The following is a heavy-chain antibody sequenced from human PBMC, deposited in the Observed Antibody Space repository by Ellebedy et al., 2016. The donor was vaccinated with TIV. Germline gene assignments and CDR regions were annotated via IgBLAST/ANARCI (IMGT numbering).Heavy chain of an antibody. CDR3: PYSSGWYKFDD. D-gene: IGHD6-19*01. CDR1: GFTFSHYA. J-gene: IGHJ4*02. V-gene: IGHV3-30*04. Sequence: GESLMISCAASGFTFSHYAMHWVRQAPGKGLEWVAEVSYDGNTKYYTDSVKGRFTISRDNSKNTLYLQMNSLRAEDTAVYYCPYSSGWYKFDDWGQGTLVTVSS. CDR2: VSYDGNTK.